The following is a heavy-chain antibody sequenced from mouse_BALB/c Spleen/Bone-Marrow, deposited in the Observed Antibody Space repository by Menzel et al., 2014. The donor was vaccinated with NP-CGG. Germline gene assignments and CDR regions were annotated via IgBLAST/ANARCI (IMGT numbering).Heavy chain of an antibody. Sequence: VQLQQSGPELVKPGASVKVSCKASGYTFTSYLIHRVKQKPGQGLEWIGYITPYNDDTKYNEKFKGKATLTSDKSSSTAYMELSSLTSEDSAVYYCARWGGTPYFDYWGQGTTLTVSS. CDR2: ITPYNDDT. D-gene: IGHD4-1*01. CDR3: ARWGGTPYFDY. J-gene: IGHJ2*01. CDR1: GYTFTSYL. V-gene: IGHV1-14*01.